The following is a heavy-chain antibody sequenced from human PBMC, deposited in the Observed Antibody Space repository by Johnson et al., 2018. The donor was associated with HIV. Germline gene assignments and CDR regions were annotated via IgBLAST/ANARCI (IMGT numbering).Heavy chain of an antibody. Sequence: QVQLVESGGGVVQPGGSLRLSCAASGFTFSSYGMHWVRQAPGKGLEWVAFIRYDGSKKYYADSVKGGFTISRDNSKNTLYLKMNSLRAEDTAVYYCAREQIYNFWSGYSAFDIWGQGTMVTVSS. CDR2: IRYDGSKK. D-gene: IGHD3-3*01. J-gene: IGHJ3*02. CDR3: AREQIYNFWSGYSAFDI. CDR1: GFTFSSYG. V-gene: IGHV3-30*02.